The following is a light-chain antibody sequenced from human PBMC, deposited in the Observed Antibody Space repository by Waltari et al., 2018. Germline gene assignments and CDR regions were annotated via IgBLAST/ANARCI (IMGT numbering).Light chain of an antibody. CDR3: QQYYSTPLT. J-gene: IGKJ4*01. V-gene: IGKV4-1*01. CDR2: GAP. Sequence: DIVMTQSPDSLAVSLGERATINCKSSQSVLYSSNNKNYLAWYQQQPGQPPKRLIYGAPTRESGVPDRFSGSGSGTDFTLTISSLQAADVAVYYCQQYYSTPLTFGGGTKVEIK. CDR1: QSVLYSSNNKNY.